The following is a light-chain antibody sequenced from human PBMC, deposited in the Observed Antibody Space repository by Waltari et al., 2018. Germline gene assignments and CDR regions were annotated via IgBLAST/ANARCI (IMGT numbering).Light chain of an antibody. Sequence: SYELTPPPSVSVSPGPPASITCSGDNLGDKYGSWYQQRPGQSPILIIHQDSKRPSGIPERFSGSNSGNTATLTISGTQALDEAVYYCQAWDSNTYVVFGGGTKLAVL. CDR2: QDS. V-gene: IGLV3-1*01. J-gene: IGLJ2*01. CDR1: NLGDKY. CDR3: QAWDSNTYVV.